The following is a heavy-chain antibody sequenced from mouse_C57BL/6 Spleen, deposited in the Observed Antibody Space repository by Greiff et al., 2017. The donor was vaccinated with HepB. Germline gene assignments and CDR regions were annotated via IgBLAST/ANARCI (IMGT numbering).Heavy chain of an antibody. CDR2: INYDGSST. D-gene: IGHD4-1*01. CDR3: ARRLTGAMDY. V-gene: IGHV5-16*02. J-gene: IGHJ4*01. Sequence: EVKVVESEGGLVQPGSSMKLSCTASGFTFSDYYMAWVRQVPEKGLEWVANINYDGSSTYYLDSLKSRFIISRDNAKNILYLQMSSLKSEDTATYYCARRLTGAMDYWGQGTSVTVSS. CDR1: GFTFSDYY.